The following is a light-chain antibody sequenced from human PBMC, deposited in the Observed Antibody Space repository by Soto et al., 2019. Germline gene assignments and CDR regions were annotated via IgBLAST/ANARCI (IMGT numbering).Light chain of an antibody. V-gene: IGKV3-11*01. CDR1: QSVSTY. Sequence: EIVLIQSPASLSLSAGERATLSCRASQSVSTYLAWYQHKAGQAPRLLIYDASNRASGVPARFSGSGSETDFTLTISSLEPEDSAVYYCQQRASWVTFGQGTRLEIK. CDR3: QQRASWVT. J-gene: IGKJ5*01. CDR2: DAS.